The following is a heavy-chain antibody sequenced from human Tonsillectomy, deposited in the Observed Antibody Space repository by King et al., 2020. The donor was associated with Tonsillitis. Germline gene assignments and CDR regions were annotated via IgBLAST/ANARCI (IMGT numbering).Heavy chain of an antibody. V-gene: IGHV1-69*04. CDR1: GGTFSSYA. D-gene: IGHD4-17*01. Sequence: QLVQSGAEVKKPGSSVKVSCKASGGTFSSYAISWVRQAPGQGLEWMGRIIPILGIANYAKKFQGRVTITADKSTSTAYMELSSLRSEDTAVYYCASRSYYGDYGNNWFDPWGQGTLVTVSS. J-gene: IGHJ5*02. CDR2: IIPILGIA. CDR3: ASRSYYGDYGNNWFDP.